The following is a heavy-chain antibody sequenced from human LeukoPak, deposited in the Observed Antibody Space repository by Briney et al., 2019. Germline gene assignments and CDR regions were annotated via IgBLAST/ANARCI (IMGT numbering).Heavy chain of an antibody. V-gene: IGHV4-38-2*02. J-gene: IGHJ4*02. CDR2: IYHSGST. CDR3: ARDTLLFDY. CDR1: GYSISSGYF. Sequence: SETLYLTCTVSGYSISSGYFWGWIRQPPGKGLEWIGSIYHSGSTYYNPSLKSRVTISVDTSKNQFSLKLSSVTAADTAVYYCARDTLLFDYWGQGTLVTVSS.